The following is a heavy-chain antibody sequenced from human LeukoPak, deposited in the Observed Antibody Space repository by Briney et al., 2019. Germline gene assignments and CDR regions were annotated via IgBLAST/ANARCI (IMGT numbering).Heavy chain of an antibody. V-gene: IGHV4-61*01. D-gene: IGHD3-10*01. J-gene: IGHJ4*02. Sequence: PSETLSLTCTVSGGSISSSSYYWSWVRQPPGKGLEWIGYIYYSGSTNYNPSLKSRVTISVDTSKNQFSLKLSSVTAADTAVYYCARVWFGELSGRTEFDYWGQGTLVTVSS. CDR1: GGSISSSSYY. CDR3: ARVWFGELSGRTEFDY. CDR2: IYYSGST.